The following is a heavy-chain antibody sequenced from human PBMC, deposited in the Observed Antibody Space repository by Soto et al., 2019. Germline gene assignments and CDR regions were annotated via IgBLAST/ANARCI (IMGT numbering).Heavy chain of an antibody. CDR1: GGSFSGCY. J-gene: IGHJ6*03. Sequence: QVQLQQWGAGLLKPSETLSLTCAVYGGSFSGCYGSWIRQPPGKGLEWIGEINHSGSTNYNRSLKSRVTISVGTSKNQFSLKLRSVTAADTAVYYGARGRRGAKFHYYHYMDVWGQGTKVTVSS. CDR3: ARGRRGAKFHYYHYMDV. V-gene: IGHV4-34*01. CDR2: INHSGST.